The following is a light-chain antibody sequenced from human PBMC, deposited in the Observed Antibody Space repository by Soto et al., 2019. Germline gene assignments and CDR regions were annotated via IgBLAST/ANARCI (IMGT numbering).Light chain of an antibody. CDR2: EDN. V-gene: IGLV2-14*02. CDR1: SSDVGSYNL. J-gene: IGLJ1*01. Sequence: QSALTQPASVSGSPGQSITISCTGSSSDVGSYNLVSWYQHHPGKAPKFVIYEDNKRPSGVSNRFSGSKSGNTASLTISGLQAEDEADYYCSSYTSSSTLRVFGTGTKVTVL. CDR3: SSYTSSSTLRV.